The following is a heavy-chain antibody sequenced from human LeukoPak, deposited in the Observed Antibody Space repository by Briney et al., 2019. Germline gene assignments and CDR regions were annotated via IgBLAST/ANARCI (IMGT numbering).Heavy chain of an antibody. CDR3: VRARLIRLENFFDY. D-gene: IGHD2-21*01. CDR1: GFTFSNHE. V-gene: IGHV3-48*03. J-gene: IGHJ4*02. Sequence: GGSLRLSCVTSGFTFSNHEMNWVRQAPGKGLEWVAYTSRGGSDISYADSAKGRFAISSDIASNTLYLQMNSLRVEDAAVYFCVRARLIRLENFFDYWGQGTLVTVSS. CDR2: TSRGGSDI.